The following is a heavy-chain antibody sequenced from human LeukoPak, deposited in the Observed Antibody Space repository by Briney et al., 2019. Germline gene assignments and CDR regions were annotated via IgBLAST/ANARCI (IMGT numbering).Heavy chain of an antibody. V-gene: IGHV1-2*06. CDR3: AREATTLPSPLGY. CDR1: GYTFTGYY. J-gene: IGHJ4*02. CDR2: INPNGGDT. Sequence: ASVKVSCRASGYTFTGYYMHWVRQAPGQGLEWMGRINPNGGDTNYAQKFQGRVTMTRDTSITTAYLELSGLRSDDTALFYCAREATTLPSPLGYWGQGALVTVPS. D-gene: IGHD4-17*01.